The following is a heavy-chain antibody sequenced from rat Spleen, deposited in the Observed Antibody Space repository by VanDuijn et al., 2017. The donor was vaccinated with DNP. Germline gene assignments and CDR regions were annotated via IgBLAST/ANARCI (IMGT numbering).Heavy chain of an antibody. Sequence: EVQLVESDGGLVQPGRSLKLSCAASGFIFSDFYMAWVRQAPTKGLEWVATIAYDGFTTYYRDSVKGRFTISRDNAKSTLYLQMDSLRSEDTATYYCARQDPFDYWGQGTLVTVSS. CDR2: IAYDGFTT. J-gene: IGHJ3*01. CDR1: GFIFSDFY. CDR3: ARQDPFDY. V-gene: IGHV5-29*01.